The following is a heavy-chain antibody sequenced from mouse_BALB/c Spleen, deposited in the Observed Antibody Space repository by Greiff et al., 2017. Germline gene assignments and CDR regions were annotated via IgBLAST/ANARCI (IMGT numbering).Heavy chain of an antibody. V-gene: IGHV2-9*02. Sequence: VKLQESGPGLVAPSQSLSITCTVSGFSLTSYGVHWVRQPPGKGLEWLGVIWAGGSTNYNSALMSRLSISKDNSKSQVFLKMNSLQTDDTAMYYCARGSDGYSYAMDYWGQGTSVTVSS. D-gene: IGHD2-3*01. CDR2: IWAGGST. CDR3: ARGSDGYSYAMDY. J-gene: IGHJ4*01. CDR1: GFSLTSYG.